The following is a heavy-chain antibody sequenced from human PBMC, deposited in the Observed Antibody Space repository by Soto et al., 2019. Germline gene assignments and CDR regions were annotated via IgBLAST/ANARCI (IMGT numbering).Heavy chain of an antibody. J-gene: IGHJ4*02. CDR3: ASAKGTAMGTVIFDS. Sequence: QVQLVQSGAEVKKPGSSVQVSCKASGGTLSSYAISWVRQAPGQGLEWMGGILPSFGTANYAQKFQGRDTITADKSTSTAYMALSSLRAADTALYYCASAKGTAMGTVIFDSWGQGTLVTVSS. CDR1: GGTLSSYA. V-gene: IGHV1-69*06. D-gene: IGHD5-18*01. CDR2: ILPSFGTA.